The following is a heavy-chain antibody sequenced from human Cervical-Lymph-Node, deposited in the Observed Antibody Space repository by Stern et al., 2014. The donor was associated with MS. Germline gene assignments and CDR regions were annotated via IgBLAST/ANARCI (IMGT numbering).Heavy chain of an antibody. Sequence: EVQLEESGGGLVKPTGSLRISCEVSGITFRNSTMNWFLQAPGTGLEWFSSISSSSTYMYSTASVKGRFTISRDNAKSLLYLHMDSLRVEDTAVYYCATDGGDFWGQGTLVAVSS. CDR2: ISSSSTYM. CDR3: ATDGGDF. J-gene: IGHJ4*02. CDR1: GITFRNST. D-gene: IGHD3-16*01. V-gene: IGHV3-21*06.